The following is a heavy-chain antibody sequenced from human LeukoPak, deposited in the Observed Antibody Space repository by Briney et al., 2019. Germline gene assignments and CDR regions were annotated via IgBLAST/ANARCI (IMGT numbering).Heavy chain of an antibody. V-gene: IGHV3-30-3*01. D-gene: IGHD3-22*01. Sequence: PGRSLRLSCAASGFTFSSYAMHWVRQAPSKGLEWVAVISYDGSNKYYADSVKGRFTISRDNSKNTLYLQMNSLRAEDTAVYYCARSYYYDRKSGYFDYWGQGTLVTVSS. CDR1: GFTFSSYA. CDR3: ARSYYYDRKSGYFDY. CDR2: ISYDGSNK. J-gene: IGHJ4*02.